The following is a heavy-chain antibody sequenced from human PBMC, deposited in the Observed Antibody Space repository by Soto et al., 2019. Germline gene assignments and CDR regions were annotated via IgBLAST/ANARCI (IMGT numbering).Heavy chain of an antibody. J-gene: IGHJ5*02. V-gene: IGHV3-30*18. CDR3: AKTAGYDYVWGSSGLDP. Sequence: PGGSLRLSCAGSGFTFSSYGMHWVLQAPGKGLEWVAVISYDGSDKYYGDSVKCRFTISRDDSKNTLYLQMNSLRVEDTAIYYCAKTAGYDYVWGSSGLDP. D-gene: IGHD3-16*01. CDR2: ISYDGSDK. CDR1: GFTFSSYG.